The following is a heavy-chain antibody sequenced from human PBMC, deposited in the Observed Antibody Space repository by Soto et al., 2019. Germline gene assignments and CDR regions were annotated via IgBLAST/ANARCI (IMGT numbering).Heavy chain of an antibody. CDR1: GGSFSGYY. J-gene: IGHJ5*02. CDR2: INHSGST. D-gene: IGHD2-2*01. Sequence: SETLSLTCAVYGGSFSGYYWSWIRQPPGKGLEWIGEINHSGSTNYNPSLKSRVTISVDTSKNQFSLKLSSVTAADTAVYYCARCDVVVTDWFDPWGQGTLVTVSS. V-gene: IGHV4-34*01. CDR3: ARCDVVVTDWFDP.